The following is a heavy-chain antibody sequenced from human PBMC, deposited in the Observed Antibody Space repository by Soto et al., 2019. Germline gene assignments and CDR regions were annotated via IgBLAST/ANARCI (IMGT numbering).Heavy chain of an antibody. J-gene: IGHJ4*02. CDR3: ARGWSDF. D-gene: IGHD6-13*01. Sequence: EVQLVESGGGLVQPGGSLRLSCAASGFTFSSSEMNWVRQAPGKGLEWLSYISSSGSAIFYADSVKGRFTISRDDAMNSLYLQMNSLTAEDTALYYCARGWSDFWGQGTLVTVSS. CDR1: GFTFSSSE. V-gene: IGHV3-48*03. CDR2: ISSSGSAI.